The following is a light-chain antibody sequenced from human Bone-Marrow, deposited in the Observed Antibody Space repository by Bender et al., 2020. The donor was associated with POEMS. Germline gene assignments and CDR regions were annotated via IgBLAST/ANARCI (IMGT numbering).Light chain of an antibody. Sequence: SYELTQPPSVSVSPGQTASITCSGDKLEDKYVCWYQQKPGQSPVLVMSQDSKRPSGIPDRFSGSNSGNTATLTISGTQALDEADYYCQSYDNSLGGWVFGGGTKLTVL. CDR2: QDS. J-gene: IGLJ3*02. CDR3: QSYDNSLGGWV. CDR1: KLEDKY. V-gene: IGLV3-1*01.